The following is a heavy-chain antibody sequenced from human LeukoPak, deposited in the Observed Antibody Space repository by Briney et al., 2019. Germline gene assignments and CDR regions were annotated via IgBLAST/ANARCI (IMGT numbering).Heavy chain of an antibody. Sequence: PGGSLRLSCEVSGFTFSDHWMTWVRQAPGKGLEWVATINEDGTKKYYVDSVRGRFTISRDNAKNSLYLQMNSLRAEDTAMYYCAKDGVPAAIYWFDPWGQGTLVTVSS. J-gene: IGHJ5*02. CDR2: INEDGTKK. D-gene: IGHD2-2*01. V-gene: IGHV3-7*01. CDR1: GFTFSDHW. CDR3: AKDGVPAAIYWFDP.